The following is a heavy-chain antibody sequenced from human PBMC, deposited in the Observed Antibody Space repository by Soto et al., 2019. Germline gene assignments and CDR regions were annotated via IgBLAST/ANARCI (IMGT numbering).Heavy chain of an antibody. CDR3: ARAEVGIAVAGHYYYGMDV. CDR1: GDSVSSNSAA. Sequence: PSQTLSLTCAISGDSVSSNSAAWNWIRPSPSRGLEWLGRTYYRSKWYNDYAVSVKSRITINPDTSKNQFSLQLNSVTPEDTAVYYCARAEVGIAVAGHYYYGMDVWGQGTKVTVSS. V-gene: IGHV6-1*01. J-gene: IGHJ6*02. CDR2: TYYRSKWYN. D-gene: IGHD6-19*01.